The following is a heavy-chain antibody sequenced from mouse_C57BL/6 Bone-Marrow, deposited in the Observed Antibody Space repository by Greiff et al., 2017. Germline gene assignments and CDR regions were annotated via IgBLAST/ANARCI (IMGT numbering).Heavy chain of an antibody. J-gene: IGHJ4*01. CDR3: AGGDRFFYSVDY. D-gene: IGHD2-13*01. Sequence: QVQLLQSGTELVKPGASVKLSCKASGYTFTSYWMHWVKQRPGQGLEWIGNINPSNGGYNYNEKFKSKATLTVDKSSNTAYMQLSGLTSEDSAVYYCAGGDRFFYSVDYWGQGTTVTVSS. CDR2: INPSNGGY. V-gene: IGHV1-53*01. CDR1: GYTFTSYW.